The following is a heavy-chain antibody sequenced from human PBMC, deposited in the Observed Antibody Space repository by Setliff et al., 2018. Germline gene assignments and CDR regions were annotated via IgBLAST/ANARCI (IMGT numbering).Heavy chain of an antibody. V-gene: IGHV4-39*07. Sequence: SETLSLTCTVSGGSISNSTFYWGWIRQPPGKGLEWIGSINYYGSTKCNPSLKSRVTISVDTSKNQFSLNVRSVTAADAAMYFCARVPFYRTPRWFDPWGQGIPVTVSS. D-gene: IGHD4-4*01. CDR3: ARVPFYRTPRWFDP. CDR1: GGSISNSTFY. J-gene: IGHJ5*02. CDR2: INYYGST.